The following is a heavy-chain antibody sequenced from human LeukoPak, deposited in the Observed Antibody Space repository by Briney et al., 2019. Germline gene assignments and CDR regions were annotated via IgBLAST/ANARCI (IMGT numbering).Heavy chain of an antibody. CDR2: INPAGDT. Sequence: PGGSLRLSCAASGFTFSTYDMHWLRQATGKGLEWVSGINPAGDTYYPGSVKGRFTISREDAKNSFYLQMNSLRVGDTAVYYCARGDCSGGSCSSMDVWGQGTTVTVSS. CDR3: ARGDCSGGSCSSMDV. CDR1: GFTFSTYD. V-gene: IGHV3-13*04. J-gene: IGHJ6*02. D-gene: IGHD2-15*01.